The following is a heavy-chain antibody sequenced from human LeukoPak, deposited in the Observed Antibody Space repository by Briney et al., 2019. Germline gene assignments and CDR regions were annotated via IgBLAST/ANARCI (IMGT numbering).Heavy chain of an antibody. CDR1: GFTVSSNY. D-gene: IGHD6-25*01. J-gene: IGHJ3*02. CDR3: ARDRAAGYADAFDI. Sequence: GGSLRLSCAASGFTVSSNYMNWVRQAPGKGLEWVSVIYSGGSTYYADSVKGRFTISRDNSKNTLYLQMNSLRADDTAVYYCARDRAAGYADAFDIWGQGTMVTVSS. V-gene: IGHV3-66*01. CDR2: IYSGGST.